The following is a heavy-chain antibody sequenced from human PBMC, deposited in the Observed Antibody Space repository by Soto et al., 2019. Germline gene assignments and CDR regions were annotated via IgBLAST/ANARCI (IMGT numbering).Heavy chain of an antibody. V-gene: IGHV3-33*03. CDR3: VICRGRAYGYYREEF. Sequence: GGSLRLSCAASGFTFSSYGMHWVRQAPGKGLEWVAVIWSDGSNKYYADSVKGRFTISRDNSKNTLYLQMNSLRAEDTATYYCVICRGRAYGYYREEFCGQGTTVNVSS. D-gene: IGHD1-26*01. CDR1: GFTFSSYG. J-gene: IGHJ6*02. CDR2: IWSDGSNK.